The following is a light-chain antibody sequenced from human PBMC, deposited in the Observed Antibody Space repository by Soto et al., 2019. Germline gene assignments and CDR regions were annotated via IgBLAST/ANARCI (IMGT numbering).Light chain of an antibody. J-gene: IGKJ2*01. CDR1: QSVSSS. Sequence: EIVLTQSPGTLSLSPGERATLSCRASQSVSSSLAWYQQKTGQAPRLLISGASSRATGIPDRFSGSGSETDFTLTISSLQPEDFATYYCQQSYKTPHTFGQGTKLQ. CDR2: GAS. CDR3: QQSYKTPHT. V-gene: IGKV3-20*01.